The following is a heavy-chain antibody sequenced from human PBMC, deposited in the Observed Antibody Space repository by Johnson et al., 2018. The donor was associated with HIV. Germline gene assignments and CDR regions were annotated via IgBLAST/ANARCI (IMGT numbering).Heavy chain of an antibody. D-gene: IGHD2-21*01. J-gene: IGHJ3*02. Sequence: VQLVESGGGLVKPGGSLRLSCAASGFTFDDYGMSWVRQVPGKGLEWVGRIKSKTDGGTTDYAAPVKGRFTISRDDSKNTLYLQMNSLKTEDTAVYYCATPYCFGAENNYNPASNADDIWGKGTMGTVSS. CDR1: GFTFDDYG. V-gene: IGHV3-15*01. CDR3: ATPYCFGAENNYNPASNADDI. CDR2: IKSKTDGGTT.